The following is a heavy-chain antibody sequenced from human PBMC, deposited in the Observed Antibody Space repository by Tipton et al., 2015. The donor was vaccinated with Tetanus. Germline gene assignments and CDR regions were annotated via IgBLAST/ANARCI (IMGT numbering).Heavy chain of an antibody. V-gene: IGHV4-34*01. Sequence: LRLSCAVYGESFSDYYWSWIRQPPGKGLEWIGEIHPSGITDYNPSLKSRVIISVDTSKNQFSLKLSSVTAADSALYFCGRGTDAYKSGNYWGQGTLVTVFS. CDR1: GESFSDYY. CDR2: IHPSGIT. D-gene: IGHD5-24*01. J-gene: IGHJ4*01. CDR3: GRGTDAYKSGNY.